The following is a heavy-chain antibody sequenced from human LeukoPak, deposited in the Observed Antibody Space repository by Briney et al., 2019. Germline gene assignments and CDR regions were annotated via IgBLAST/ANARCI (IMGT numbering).Heavy chain of an antibody. CDR3: AKQDIVVVPAAMLLDY. V-gene: IGHV3-7*03. CDR2: INQDGSEK. J-gene: IGHJ4*02. CDR1: GFILSNYW. Sequence: GGSLRLSCAASGFILSNYWMGWVRRAPGKGLEWVANINQDGSEKHYVDFLKGRFTISRDNSKNTLYLQMNSLRAEDTAVYYCAKQDIVVVPAAMLLDYWGQGTLVTVSS. D-gene: IGHD2-2*01.